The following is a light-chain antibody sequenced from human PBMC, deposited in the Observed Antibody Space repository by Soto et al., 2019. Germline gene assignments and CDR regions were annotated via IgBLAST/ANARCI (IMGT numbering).Light chain of an antibody. CDR1: QSLHSNF. V-gene: IGKV3-20*01. J-gene: IGKJ3*01. Sequence: EIVLTQFPGTLSLSPGERATLSCRASQSLHSNFLVWYQQKPCNAPKLLIYSASHRATGIPDRFSCSGSGKDFPLAISRLDPEDFAVYYCHQSVLSPLTFGPGTRVDV. CDR3: HQSVLSPLT. CDR2: SAS.